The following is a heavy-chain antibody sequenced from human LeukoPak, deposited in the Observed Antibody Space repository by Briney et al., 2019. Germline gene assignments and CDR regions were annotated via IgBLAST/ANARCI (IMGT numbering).Heavy chain of an antibody. CDR3: ARDPGDDNVVPGDP. CDR2: INTNTGNP. Sequence: ASVKVSCKASGYTFTNYAINWVRQAPGQGLEWMGWINTNTGNPTYAQGFTGRFVFSLDTSVSTTYLQISSLKAEDTAVYYCARDPGDDNVVPGDPWGQGTLVTVSS. J-gene: IGHJ5*02. D-gene: IGHD2-2*01. V-gene: IGHV7-4-1*02. CDR1: GYTFTNYA.